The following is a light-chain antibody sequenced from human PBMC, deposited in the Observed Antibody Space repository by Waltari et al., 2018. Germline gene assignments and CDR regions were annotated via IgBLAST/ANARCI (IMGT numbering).Light chain of an antibody. CDR2: RNK. Sequence: QSVLTKPPSVSGTTGQRVTISCSGSSYNSGSNYVYWYEQLTGTAPKLLIYRNKQRPSGVPYRFSGSKSGTSASLAISGLRSEDEADYYCAAWDDSLSGQAVFGGGTQLTVL. CDR3: AAWDDSLSGQAV. V-gene: IGLV1-47*01. CDR1: SYNSGSNY. J-gene: IGLJ7*01.